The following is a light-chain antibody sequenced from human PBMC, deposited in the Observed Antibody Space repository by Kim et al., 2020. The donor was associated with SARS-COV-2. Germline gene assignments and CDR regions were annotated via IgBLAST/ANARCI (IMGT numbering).Light chain of an antibody. Sequence: SFTNSCTRTSLYVGGYNYVSWYQQPPGKAPKLMIYDVSNRPSGVSNRFSGSKSGNTASLTISGLQAEDEADYYCSSYTSSSTLGVFGTGTKVTVL. CDR2: DVS. CDR3: SSYTSSSTLGV. J-gene: IGLJ1*01. CDR1: SLYVGGYNY. V-gene: IGLV2-14*03.